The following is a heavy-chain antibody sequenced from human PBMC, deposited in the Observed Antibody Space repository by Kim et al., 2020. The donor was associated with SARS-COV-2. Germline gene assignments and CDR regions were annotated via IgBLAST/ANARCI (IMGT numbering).Heavy chain of an antibody. CDR2: ISSSSSYI. D-gene: IGHD2-8*02. Sequence: GGSLRLSCAASGFTFSSYSMNWVRQAPGKGLEWVSSISSSSSYIYYADSVKGRFTISRDNAKNSLYLQMNSLRAEDTAVYYCARLELVYYYYYGMDVWGQGTTVTVSS. CDR3: ARLELVYYYYYGMDV. V-gene: IGHV3-21*04. J-gene: IGHJ6*02. CDR1: GFTFSSYS.